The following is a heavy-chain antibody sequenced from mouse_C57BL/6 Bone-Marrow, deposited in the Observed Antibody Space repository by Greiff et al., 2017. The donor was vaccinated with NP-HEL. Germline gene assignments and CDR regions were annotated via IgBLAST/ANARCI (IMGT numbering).Heavy chain of an antibody. D-gene: IGHD2-3*01. CDR3: ARGGWLQGYFDV. J-gene: IGHJ1*03. CDR1: GYTFTDYY. CDR2: INPNNGGT. V-gene: IGHV1-26*01. Sequence: VQLQQSGPELVKPGASVKISCKASGYTFTDYYMNWVKQSHGKSLEWIGDINPNNGGTSYNQKFKGKATLTVDKSSSTAYMELRSLTSEDSAVYYCARGGWLQGYFDVWGTGTTVTVSS.